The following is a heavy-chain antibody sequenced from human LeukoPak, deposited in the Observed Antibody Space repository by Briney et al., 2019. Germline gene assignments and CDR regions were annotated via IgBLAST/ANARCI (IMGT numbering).Heavy chain of an antibody. Sequence: LGESLKISCKGSGYSFTSYWIGWVRQMPGKGLEWMGIIYPGDSDTRYSPSFQGQVTISADKSISTAYLQWSSLKASDTAMYYCARQGFWSGFHYYYYMDVWGKGTTVTVSS. CDR1: GYSFTSYW. J-gene: IGHJ6*03. V-gene: IGHV5-51*01. D-gene: IGHD3-3*01. CDR2: IYPGDSDT. CDR3: ARQGFWSGFHYYYYMDV.